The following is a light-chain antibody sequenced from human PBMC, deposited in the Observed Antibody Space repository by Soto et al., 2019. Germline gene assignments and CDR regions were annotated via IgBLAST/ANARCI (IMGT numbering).Light chain of an antibody. Sequence: VFTQSPGTLSLSPGERATLSCRASQSVGTYLAWYQQKPGQAPRLLIYDASNRATGIAPRFRGSASGTDLTITISSVEPEDGEVYICQQRSNWPPTFGQGTRLENK. CDR3: QQRSNWPPT. CDR2: DAS. J-gene: IGKJ5*01. V-gene: IGKV3-11*01. CDR1: QSVGTY.